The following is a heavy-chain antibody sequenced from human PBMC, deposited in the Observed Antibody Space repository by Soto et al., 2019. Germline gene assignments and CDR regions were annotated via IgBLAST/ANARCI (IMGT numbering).Heavy chain of an antibody. Sequence: QVTLKESGPVLVKPTETLTLTCTVSVFSLRNARMGVSWIRQPPGKALEWLAHILSSDEKSYNTSLKGRVTLSKDTSKSQVVLTMTYVDPVDTATYFCARMLAVNYYYYYVDVWGEGTTVTVSS. CDR1: VFSLRNARMG. CDR2: ILSSDEK. CDR3: ARMLAVNYYYYYVDV. J-gene: IGHJ6*03. V-gene: IGHV2-26*01. D-gene: IGHD3-22*01.